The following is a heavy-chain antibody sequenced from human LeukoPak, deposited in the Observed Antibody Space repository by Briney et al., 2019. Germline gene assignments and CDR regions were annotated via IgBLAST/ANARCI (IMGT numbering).Heavy chain of an antibody. D-gene: IGHD6-25*01. CDR3: AGYNNFDY. Sequence: PGGSLRLSCAASGFTFSSYGMHWLRQAPGKGLEWVAVISYDGSNKYYADSVKGRFTISRDNSKNTLYLQMNSLRAEDTAVYYCAGYNNFDYWGQGTLVTVSS. V-gene: IGHV3-30*03. J-gene: IGHJ4*02. CDR2: ISYDGSNK. CDR1: GFTFSSYG.